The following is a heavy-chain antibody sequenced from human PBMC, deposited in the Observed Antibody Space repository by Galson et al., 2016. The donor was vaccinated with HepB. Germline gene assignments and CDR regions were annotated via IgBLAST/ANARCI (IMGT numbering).Heavy chain of an antibody. V-gene: IGHV1-69*06. J-gene: IGHJ4*02. Sequence: SVKVSCKASGGTFGTYTITWLRQAPGQGPEWMGGIIPIFGTPKYAQRFQGRVTITADTSTSTSSMELTSLKSEDTAVYYCAREEVAGTFAVWGQGTLVTVSS. CDR3: AREEVAGTFAV. CDR2: IIPIFGTP. D-gene: IGHD6-19*01. CDR1: GGTFGTYT.